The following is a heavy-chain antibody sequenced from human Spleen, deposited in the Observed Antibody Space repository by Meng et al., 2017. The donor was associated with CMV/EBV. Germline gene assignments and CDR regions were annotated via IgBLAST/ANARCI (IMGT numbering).Heavy chain of an antibody. V-gene: IGHV3-74*01. D-gene: IGHD3-10*01. CDR3: ARAIRRIRGVIGFDY. Sequence: LSLTCAASGFSLSGFTKYAMHWVRQAPGKGLVWVSRINSDGSSTSYADSVKGRFTISRDNAKNTLYLQMNSLRAEDTAVYYCARAIRRIRGVIGFDYWGQGTLVTVSS. CDR2: INSDGSST. CDR1: GFSLSGFT. J-gene: IGHJ4*02.